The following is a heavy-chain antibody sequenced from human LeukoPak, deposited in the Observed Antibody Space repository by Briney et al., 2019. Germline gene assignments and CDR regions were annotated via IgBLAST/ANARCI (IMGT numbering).Heavy chain of an antibody. Sequence: ASVEVSCKAYGYTFSTYGISWVRQAPGQGLEWMGWISAYNGNTNYAQKLQGRVTLTTDTSTSTAYMELRNLRSDDTAVYYCARADQMATICFDYWGQGTLATVSS. V-gene: IGHV1-18*01. CDR2: ISAYNGNT. CDR3: ARADQMATICFDY. D-gene: IGHD5-24*01. J-gene: IGHJ4*02. CDR1: GYTFSTYG.